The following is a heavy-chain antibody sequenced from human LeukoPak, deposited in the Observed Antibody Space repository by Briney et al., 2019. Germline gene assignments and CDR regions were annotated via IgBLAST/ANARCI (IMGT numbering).Heavy chain of an antibody. D-gene: IGHD3-3*01. Sequence: SETLSLTCTVSGGSISSYYWSWIRQPPGKGLEWIGYVYYSGSTNYNPSLKSRVTISVDTSKNQFSLKLSSVTAADTAVYYCARGPDFWSGYLKDAFDIWGQGTMVTVSS. CDR2: VYYSGST. CDR3: ARGPDFWSGYLKDAFDI. V-gene: IGHV4-59*08. CDR1: GGSISSYY. J-gene: IGHJ3*02.